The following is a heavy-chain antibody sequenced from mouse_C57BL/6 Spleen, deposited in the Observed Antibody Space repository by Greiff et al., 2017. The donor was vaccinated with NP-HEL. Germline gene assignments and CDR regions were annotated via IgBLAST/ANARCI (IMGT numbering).Heavy chain of an antibody. CDR2: ISSGGSYT. CDR1: GFTFSSYG. V-gene: IGHV5-6*01. D-gene: IGHD2-5*01. CDR3: ARRGYSNNAMDY. Sequence: EVQRVESGGDLVKPGGSLKLSCAASGFTFSSYGMSWVRQTPDKRLEWVATISSGGSYTYYPDSVKGRFTISRDNAKNTLYLQMSSLKSEDTAMYYCARRGYSNNAMDYWGQGTSVTVSS. J-gene: IGHJ4*01.